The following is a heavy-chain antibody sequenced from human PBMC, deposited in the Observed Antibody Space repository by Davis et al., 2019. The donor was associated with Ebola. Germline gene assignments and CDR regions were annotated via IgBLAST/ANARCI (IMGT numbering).Heavy chain of an antibody. D-gene: IGHD3-10*01. CDR2: ISYDGSNK. Sequence: GESLKISCAASGFTFDDYGMSWVRQAPGKGLEWVAVISYDGSNKYYADSVKGRFTISRDNSKNTLYLQMNSLRAEDTAVYYCAKDLYGSGGNDYWGQGTLVTVSS. J-gene: IGHJ4*02. V-gene: IGHV3-30*18. CDR3: AKDLYGSGGNDY. CDR1: GFTFDDYG.